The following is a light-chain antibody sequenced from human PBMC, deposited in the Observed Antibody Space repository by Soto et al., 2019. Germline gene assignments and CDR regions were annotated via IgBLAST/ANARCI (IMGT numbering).Light chain of an antibody. V-gene: IGKV3D-15*01. J-gene: IGKJ5*01. CDR1: QNIANN. CDR3: QQYYNWRAIT. Sequence: EIVMTQSPATLSVSPGEGATLSCRASQNIANNLAWYQQRPGQAPRLLIYGASTRATGIPARFSGSGSGTEFTLSISRLQSEDFALYYCQQYYNWRAITFGQGTRLEI. CDR2: GAS.